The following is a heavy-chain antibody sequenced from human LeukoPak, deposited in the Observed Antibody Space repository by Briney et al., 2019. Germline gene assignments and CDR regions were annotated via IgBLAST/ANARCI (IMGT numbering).Heavy chain of an antibody. D-gene: IGHD4-17*01. CDR2: IYYSGST. CDR1: GGSISSSSYY. Sequence: SETLSLTCTVSGGSISSSSYYWGWIRQPPGKGLEWIGSIYYSGSTYYNPSLKSRVTISVDTSKNQFSLKLSSVTAADTAVYYCARDGIDGDYFDYWGQGTLVTVSS. V-gene: IGHV4-39*07. J-gene: IGHJ4*02. CDR3: ARDGIDGDYFDY.